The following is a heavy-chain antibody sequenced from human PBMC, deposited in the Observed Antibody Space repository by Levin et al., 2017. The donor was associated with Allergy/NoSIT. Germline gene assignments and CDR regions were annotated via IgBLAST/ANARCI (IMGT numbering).Heavy chain of an antibody. CDR1: GFTLSAYW. Sequence: LSLTCAASGFTLSAYWMHWVRQAPGKELVWVSRINTDGSGTMYADFVKGRFTISRDNAKNTLYLQMNSLTAEDTAVYYCARRKGECSGGTGYFDSWGQGTLVAVSS. CDR2: INTDGSGT. D-gene: IGHD2-15*01. V-gene: IGHV3-74*03. J-gene: IGHJ4*02. CDR3: ARRKGECSGGTGYFDS.